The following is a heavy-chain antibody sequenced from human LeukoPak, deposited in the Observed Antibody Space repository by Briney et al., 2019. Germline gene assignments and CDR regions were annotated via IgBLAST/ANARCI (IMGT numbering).Heavy chain of an antibody. V-gene: IGHV4-59*01. CDR1: GGSISSYY. Sequence: SETLSLTCTVSGGSISSYYWSWIRQPPGKGLEWIGYIYYSGSTNYNPSLKSRVTISVDTSKNQFSLKLSSVTAADTAVYYCAREGKYYYGPGAYYFDYWGQGTLVTVSS. J-gene: IGHJ4*02. CDR3: AREGKYYYGPGAYYFDY. CDR2: IYYSGST. D-gene: IGHD3-10*01.